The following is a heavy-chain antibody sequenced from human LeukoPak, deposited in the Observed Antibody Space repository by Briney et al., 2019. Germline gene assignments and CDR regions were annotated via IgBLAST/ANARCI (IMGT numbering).Heavy chain of an antibody. V-gene: IGHV3-7*04. CDR3: AGGVYYFDY. CDR1: GFTFSSYW. CDR2: IKQDGSEK. D-gene: IGHD6-13*01. J-gene: IGHJ4*02. Sequence: GGSLRLSCAASGFTFSSYWMTWVRQAPGEGLEWVANIKQDGSEKYYVDSVKGRFTISRDNAKNSLYLQMNSLRAEDTAVNYCAGGVYYFDYWGQGTLVTVSS.